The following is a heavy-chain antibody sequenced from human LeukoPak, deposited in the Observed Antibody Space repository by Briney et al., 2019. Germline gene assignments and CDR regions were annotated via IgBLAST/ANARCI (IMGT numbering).Heavy chain of an antibody. CDR2: ISSTSSYI. J-gene: IGHJ5*02. CDR1: GFTFSFSSYS. V-gene: IGHV3-21*06. CDR3: ARGTQYNWNDGLGSWFGP. D-gene: IGHD1-1*01. Sequence: PGGSLRLSCAVSGFTFSFSSYSMNWVRQAPGKGLEWVSSISSTSSYIHYADSVKGRFTISRDNAKNSLYLQMNSLRAEDTALYYCARGTQYNWNDGLGSWFGPWGQGTLVTVSS.